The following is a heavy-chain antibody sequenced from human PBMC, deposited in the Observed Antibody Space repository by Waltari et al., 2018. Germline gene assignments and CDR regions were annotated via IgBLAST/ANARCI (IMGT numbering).Heavy chain of an antibody. CDR1: GGSISSSSYY. J-gene: IGHJ4*02. CDR3: ARMVRAYCSSTSCHTDH. D-gene: IGHD2-2*01. Sequence: QLQLQESGPGLVKPSENLSLTCTVSGGSISSSSYYWGWVRQPPGKGLEWIGILSYSGVTYYNPSLKSRATISVDTSKNQFSLRVSSVTAAYTAVFYCARMVRAYCSSTSCHTDHWGQGTLVTVSS. CDR2: LSYSGVT. V-gene: IGHV4-39*07.